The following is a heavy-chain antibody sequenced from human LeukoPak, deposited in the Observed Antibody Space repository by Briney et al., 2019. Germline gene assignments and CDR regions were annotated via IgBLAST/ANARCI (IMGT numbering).Heavy chain of an antibody. D-gene: IGHD3-10*01. CDR2: IEQDANEI. CDR3: ARIRAGGADF. CDR1: GFRFGSYW. Sequence: GGSLRLSCAASGFRFGSYWLSWVRQAPGKGPQWVANIEQDANEIYYVESVKGRFTISRDNAKNSLYLHMNSLRADDTATYYCARIRAGGADFWGQGTLVTVSS. J-gene: IGHJ4*02. V-gene: IGHV3-7*05.